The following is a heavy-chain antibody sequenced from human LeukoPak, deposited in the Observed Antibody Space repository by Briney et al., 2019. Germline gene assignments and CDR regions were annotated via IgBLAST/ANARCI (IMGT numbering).Heavy chain of an antibody. J-gene: IGHJ4*02. V-gene: IGHV3-21*04. CDR2: ITSSSSHT. Sequence: GGSLRLSCAASGFTFSTYNMNWVRQAPGKALEWVSSITSSSSHTYYADSVKGRYTISRDNAKNSLYLQMNSLRAEDTAVYYCARDGEDWNDVLVYWGQGTLVTVSS. CDR1: GFTFSTYN. CDR3: ARDGEDWNDVLVY. D-gene: IGHD1-1*01.